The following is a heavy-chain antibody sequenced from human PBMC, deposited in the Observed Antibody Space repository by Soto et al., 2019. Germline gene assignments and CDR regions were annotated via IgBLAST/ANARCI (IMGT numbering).Heavy chain of an antibody. CDR1: GFTFSSYV. Sequence: GGSLRLSCSASGFTFSSYVMSWVRQAPGKGLEWVSTIGGGGDSTYYAASVKGRFTISRDNSKNTLFLQMNSLRADDTAVFYCATREDFDVWGHGTMVTVSS. CDR2: IGGGGDST. CDR3: ATREDFDV. D-gene: IGHD1-26*01. J-gene: IGHJ3*01. V-gene: IGHV3-23*01.